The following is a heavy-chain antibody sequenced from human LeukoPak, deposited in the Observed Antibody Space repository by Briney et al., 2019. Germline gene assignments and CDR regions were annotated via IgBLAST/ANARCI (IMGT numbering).Heavy chain of an antibody. D-gene: IGHD2-2*01. CDR3: ARDVQFCSSTSCYPN. CDR1: GGSISSGGYS. V-gene: IGHV4-30-2*01. Sequence: SQTLSLTCAVSGGSISSGGYSWSWIRQPPGKGLEWIGYIYHSGSTYYNPSLKSRVTISVDRSKNQFSLKLSSVTAADTAVYYCARDVQFCSSTSCYPNWGQGTLVTVS. CDR2: IYHSGST. J-gene: IGHJ4*02.